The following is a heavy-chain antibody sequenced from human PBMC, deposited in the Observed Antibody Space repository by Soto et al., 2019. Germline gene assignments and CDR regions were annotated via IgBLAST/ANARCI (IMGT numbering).Heavy chain of an antibody. D-gene: IGHD5-12*01. CDR3: ARRAATISGTRTRSKVFDI. J-gene: IGHJ3*02. CDR1: GGSIRSYY. CDR2: IYSSGTT. Sequence: SETLSLTCSVSGGSIRSYYWSWIRQPPGKGLEWIGYIYSSGTTNYNPSLQSRVNISGDTSKKQISLNLRSVTAAETAVYYCARRAATISGTRTRSKVFDIWGQDTKVT. V-gene: IGHV4-59*01.